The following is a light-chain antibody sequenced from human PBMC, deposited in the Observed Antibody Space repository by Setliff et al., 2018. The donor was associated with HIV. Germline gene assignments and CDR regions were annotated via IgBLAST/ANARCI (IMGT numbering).Light chain of an antibody. V-gene: IGLV1-44*01. CDR2: KNN. Sequence: QSVLTQPPSASGTPGQRVTISCSGSSSSIGSNSVNWYQQLPGTAPKLRIYKNNLRPSGVSTRFSGSRSGNTASLTISGLQAEDEADYYCNSFTSTTIYVFGTGTKVTVL. CDR1: SSSIGSNS. CDR3: NSFTSTTIYV. J-gene: IGLJ1*01.